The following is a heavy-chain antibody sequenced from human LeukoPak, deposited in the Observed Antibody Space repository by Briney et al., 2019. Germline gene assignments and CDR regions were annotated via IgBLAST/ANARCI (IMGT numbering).Heavy chain of an antibody. Sequence: GSLRLSCAASGFTFSSYSMNWVRQPPGKGLEWIGEIYHSGSTNYSPSLKSRVTISVDKSKNQFSLKVTSVTAADTAVYYCARVSSGSYYFDSWGQGTLVTVSS. J-gene: IGHJ4*02. CDR3: ARVSSGSYYFDS. V-gene: IGHV4-4*02. CDR2: IYHSGST. CDR1: GFTFSSYSM. D-gene: IGHD1-26*01.